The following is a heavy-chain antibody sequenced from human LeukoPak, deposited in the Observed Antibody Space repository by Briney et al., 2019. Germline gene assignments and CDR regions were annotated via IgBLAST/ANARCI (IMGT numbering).Heavy chain of an antibody. Sequence: ASVKVSCKASGYTFTGYYMHWVRQAPGQGLEWMGWINTNTGNPTYAQGFTGRFVFSLDTSVSTAYLQISSLKAEDTAVYYCARDLANTYDYVWGSYRYPPPFFDYWGQGTLVTVSS. V-gene: IGHV7-4-1*02. CDR1: GYTFTGYY. CDR3: ARDLANTYDYVWGSYRYPPPFFDY. D-gene: IGHD3-16*02. CDR2: INTNTGNP. J-gene: IGHJ4*02.